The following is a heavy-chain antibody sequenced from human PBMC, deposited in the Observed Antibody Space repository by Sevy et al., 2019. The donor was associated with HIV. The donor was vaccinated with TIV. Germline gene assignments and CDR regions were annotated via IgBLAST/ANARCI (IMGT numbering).Heavy chain of an antibody. V-gene: IGHV3-30-3*01. CDR3: ARGGPGPYSSGLLFDY. CDR1: GLTFSSYA. J-gene: IGHJ4*02. CDR2: ISYDGSNK. D-gene: IGHD6-19*01. Sequence: GGSLRLSCAASGLTFSSYAMHWVRQAPGKGLEWVAVISYDGSNKYYADSVKGRFTISRDNSKNTLYLQMNSLRAEDTAVYYCARGGPGPYSSGLLFDYWGQGTLVTVSS.